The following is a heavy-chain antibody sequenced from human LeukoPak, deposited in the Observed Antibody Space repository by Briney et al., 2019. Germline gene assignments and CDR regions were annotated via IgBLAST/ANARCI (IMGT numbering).Heavy chain of an antibody. D-gene: IGHD3-22*01. CDR2: ISGSGGST. J-gene: IGHJ1*01. V-gene: IGHV3-23*01. CDR1: GFTFSSYA. CDR3: ARPGSGYYHRYFQH. Sequence: GGSLGLSCTASGFTFSSYAMSWVRQAPGKGLEWVSAISGSGGSTYYADSVKGRFTISRDNSKNTLYLQMNSLRAEDTAVYYCARPGSGYYHRYFQHWGQGTLVTVSS.